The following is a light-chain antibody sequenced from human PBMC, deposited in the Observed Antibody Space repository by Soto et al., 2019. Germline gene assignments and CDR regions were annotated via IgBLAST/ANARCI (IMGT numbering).Light chain of an antibody. CDR3: AAWDDSLSGPSWV. Sequence: QSVLTQPPSASGTPGQRVTISCSGSSSNIGSNYVYWYQQLPGTAPKLLIYSNNQRPSGVPDRFSGSKSGTSASLAISGLRSEDEADYYCAAWDDSLSGPSWVFGGGTKVTV. CDR1: SSNIGSNY. J-gene: IGLJ3*02. CDR2: SNN. V-gene: IGLV1-47*02.